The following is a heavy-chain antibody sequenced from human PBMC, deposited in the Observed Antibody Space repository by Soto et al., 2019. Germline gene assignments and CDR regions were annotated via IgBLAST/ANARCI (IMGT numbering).Heavy chain of an antibody. J-gene: IGHJ3*02. Sequence: QAQLVESGGGVVQPGMSLRLSCAASGFSFKTYGMHWVRQAPGKGLEWVAVIWYDGSEEYYADSVKGRFIISRDNSKNMLYLQLNSLRAEVTAVYYCVKDWSDALDIWGQGTLVTVSS. V-gene: IGHV3-33*03. CDR3: VKDWSDALDI. CDR1: GFSFKTYG. CDR2: IWYDGSEE. D-gene: IGHD3-3*01.